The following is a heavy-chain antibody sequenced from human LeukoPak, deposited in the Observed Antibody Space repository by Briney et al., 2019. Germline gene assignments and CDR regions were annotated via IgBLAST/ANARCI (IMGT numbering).Heavy chain of an antibody. CDR2: IYYSGST. D-gene: IGHD3-22*01. Sequence: SETLSLTCTVSGGSISSYYWSWIRQPPGKGLEWIGYIYYSGSTNYNPSLKSRVTISVDTSKNQFSLKLSSVTAADTAVYYCARQVWYYYDSSGYYYSYAFDIWGQGTMVTVFS. CDR1: GGSISSYY. J-gene: IGHJ3*02. V-gene: IGHV4-59*08. CDR3: ARQVWYYYDSSGYYYSYAFDI.